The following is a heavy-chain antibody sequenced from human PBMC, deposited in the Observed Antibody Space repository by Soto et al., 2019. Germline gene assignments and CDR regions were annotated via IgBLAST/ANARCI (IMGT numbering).Heavy chain of an antibody. Sequence: GSLKLSCTASGFTFGDYSMSWFRQAPGKGLEWVGFIRSKAYGGTTEYAASVKGRFTISRDDSKSIAYLQMNSLKTEDTAVYYCTIVDTAMVGMGYYYYGMDVWGQGTTVTVSS. J-gene: IGHJ6*02. CDR1: GFTFGDYS. V-gene: IGHV3-49*03. CDR2: IRSKAYGGTT. D-gene: IGHD5-18*01. CDR3: TIVDTAMVGMGYYYYGMDV.